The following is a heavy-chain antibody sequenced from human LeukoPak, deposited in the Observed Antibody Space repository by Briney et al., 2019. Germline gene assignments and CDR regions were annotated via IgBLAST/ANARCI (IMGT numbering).Heavy chain of an antibody. CDR3: ARRPIVAYAFDI. CDR1: GYTFTGYY. Sequence: ASVKVSCKASGYTFTGYYMHWVRQAPGQGLEWMGWINPNSGGTNCAQKFQGRVTMTRDTSISTAYMELSRLRSDDTAVYYCARRPIVAYAFDIWGQGTMVTVSS. CDR2: INPNSGGT. D-gene: IGHD3-22*01. J-gene: IGHJ3*02. V-gene: IGHV1-2*02.